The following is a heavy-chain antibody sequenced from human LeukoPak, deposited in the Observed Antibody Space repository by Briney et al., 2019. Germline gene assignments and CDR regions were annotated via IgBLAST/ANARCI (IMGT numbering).Heavy chain of an antibody. CDR2: TYYRSKWYN. D-gene: IGHD6-19*01. Sequence: SQTLSLTCVVSGDSVSSKNGAWNWIRRSPSRGLEWLGRTYYRSKWYNDYAESMEGRMTISQDTSKNQYPLHLDSVTPDDTAVYYCARDFGTTGWHTFDYWGQGTLVTVSS. V-gene: IGHV6-1*01. CDR3: ARDFGTTGWHTFDY. J-gene: IGHJ4*02. CDR1: GDSVSSKNGA.